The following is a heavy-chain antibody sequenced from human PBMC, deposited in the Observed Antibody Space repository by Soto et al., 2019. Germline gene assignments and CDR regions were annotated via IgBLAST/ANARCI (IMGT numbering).Heavy chain of an antibody. CDR1: GYTFTSYG. CDR3: AALDCSSTSCYYNWFDP. D-gene: IGHD2-2*01. J-gene: IGHJ5*02. Sequence: QVQLVQSGAEVKKPGASVKVSCKASGYTFTSYGISWVRQAPGQGLEWMGWISAYNGNTNYAQKLQGRVTMTTDTPTSTAYMDLRSLRSDDTAVYYCAALDCSSTSCYYNWFDPWGQGTLVTVSS. CDR2: ISAYNGNT. V-gene: IGHV1-18*01.